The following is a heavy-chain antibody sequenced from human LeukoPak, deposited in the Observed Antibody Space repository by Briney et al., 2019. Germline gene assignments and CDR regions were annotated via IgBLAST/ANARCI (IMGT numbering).Heavy chain of an antibody. CDR1: GFTFSSYW. V-gene: IGHV3-74*01. D-gene: IGHD4-17*01. Sequence: GGSLRLSCAASGFTFSSYWMHWVRLAPGKGPVWVSRIISDGSSTSYADSVKGRFTISRDNAKKTLHLQMNSLRAEDTAVYYCARGVNGDSRFDPWGQGTLVTVSS. CDR3: ARGVNGDSRFDP. CDR2: IISDGSST. J-gene: IGHJ5*02.